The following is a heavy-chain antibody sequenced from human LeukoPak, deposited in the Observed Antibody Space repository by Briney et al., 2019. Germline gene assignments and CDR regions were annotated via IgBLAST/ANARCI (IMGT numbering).Heavy chain of an antibody. CDR1: GGSISSGDYY. D-gene: IGHD4-17*01. CDR2: IYYSGST. CDR3: ARTNYGDYGAIDYYGMDV. Sequence: PSETLSLTCTVSGGSISSGDYYWSWIRQPPGKGLEWIGYIYYSGSTYYNPSLKSRVTISVDTSKNQFSLRLNSVTAADTAVYYCARTNYGDYGAIDYYGMDVWGQGTTVTVSS. V-gene: IGHV4-30-4*08. J-gene: IGHJ6*02.